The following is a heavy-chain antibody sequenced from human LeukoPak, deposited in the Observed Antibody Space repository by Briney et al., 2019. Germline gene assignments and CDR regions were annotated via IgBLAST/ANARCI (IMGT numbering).Heavy chain of an antibody. CDR1: GFTFDDYI. CDR2: ISWDAGRT. J-gene: IGHJ4*02. Sequence: GGSLRLSCAASGFTFDDYIMHWVRQAPGKGLEWVSLISWDAGRTYYADSVKGRFTISRDNSKNSLYLQMNSLRTEDTALYYCAKADTTLDPFDHWGQGTLVTVSS. D-gene: IGHD5-18*01. V-gene: IGHV3-43*01. CDR3: AKADTTLDPFDH.